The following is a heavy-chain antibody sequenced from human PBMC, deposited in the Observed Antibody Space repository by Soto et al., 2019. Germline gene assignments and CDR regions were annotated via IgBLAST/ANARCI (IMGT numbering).Heavy chain of an antibody. V-gene: IGHV3-30-3*01. CDR3: ARADRFDGSTEGGYYYYGMDV. Sequence: QVQLVESGGGVVQPGRSLRLSCAASGFSLSRYTMHWVRQAPGKGLEWVAVISYDGSNKDYADSVKGRFTISRDNSKNTLYLQMNSLRAEDTAVYYCARADRFDGSTEGGYYYYGMDVWGQGTTVTVSS. J-gene: IGHJ6*02. CDR2: ISYDGSNK. D-gene: IGHD3-22*01. CDR1: GFSLSRYT.